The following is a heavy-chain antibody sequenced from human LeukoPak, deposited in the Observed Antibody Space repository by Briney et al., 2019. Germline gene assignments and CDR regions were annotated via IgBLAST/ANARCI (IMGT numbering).Heavy chain of an antibody. V-gene: IGHV3-30-3*01. D-gene: IGHD6-19*01. J-gene: IGHJ4*02. CDR3: ARLYSTGWYGGPDN. CDR2: TSYDESNK. Sequence: GRSLRLSCAASGFAFSAFAMHWVRQAPGKGLEWVALTSYDESNKRYADSVKGRYTISRDNAKNSLYLQMSSLRAEDTAVYYCARLYSTGWYGGPDNWGQGTLVVVSS. CDR1: GFAFSAFA.